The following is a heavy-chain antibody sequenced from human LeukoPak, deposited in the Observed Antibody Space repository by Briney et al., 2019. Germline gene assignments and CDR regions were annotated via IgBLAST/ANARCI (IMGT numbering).Heavy chain of an antibody. V-gene: IGHV3-74*01. CDR1: GFTFSSYW. J-gene: IGHJ4*02. CDR2: INSDGSST. D-gene: IGHD3-22*01. Sequence: PGGSLRLSCAASGFTFSSYWMHWVRQAPGEGLVWVSRINSDGSSTSYADSVKGRFTISRDNAKNTLYLQMNSLRAEDTAVYYCARDGPPYDSSGYRHYYFDYWGQGTLVTVSS. CDR3: ARDGPPYDSSGYRHYYFDY.